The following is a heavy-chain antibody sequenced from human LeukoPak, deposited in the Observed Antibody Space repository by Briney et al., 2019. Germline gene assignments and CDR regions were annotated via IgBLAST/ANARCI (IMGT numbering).Heavy chain of an antibody. J-gene: IGHJ4*02. V-gene: IGHV4-59*02. Sequence: PGGSLRLSCTVSGFTVSSNSMSWVRQAPGKGLEWIGYIYYSGSTNYNPSLKSRVTISVDTSKNQFSLRLSSVTAADTAVYYCARVTGYVMEDYFDYWGQGTLVTVSS. D-gene: IGHD6-13*01. CDR3: ARVTGYVMEDYFDY. CDR2: IYYSGST. CDR1: GFTVSSNS.